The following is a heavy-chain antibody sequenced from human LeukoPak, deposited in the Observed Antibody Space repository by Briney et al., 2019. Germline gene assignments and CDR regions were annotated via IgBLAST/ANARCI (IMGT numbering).Heavy chain of an antibody. J-gene: IGHJ5*02. CDR2: ISAYNGNT. CDR3: ARGREHLDFWSGYYKSWFDP. CDR1: GYTFTSYG. D-gene: IGHD3-3*01. Sequence: ASVKVSCKASGYTFTSYGISWVRQAPGQGLEWMGWISAYNGNTNYAQKLQGRVTMTTDTSTSTAYMELRSLRSDDTAVYYCARGREHLDFWSGYYKSWFDPWGQGTLVTVSS. V-gene: IGHV1-18*01.